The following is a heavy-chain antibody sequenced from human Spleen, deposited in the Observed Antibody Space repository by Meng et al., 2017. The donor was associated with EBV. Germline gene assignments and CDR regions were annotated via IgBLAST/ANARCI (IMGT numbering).Heavy chain of an antibody. Sequence: QVQLVQSGAEVKGPGASVKVSCQAFGYTFIDYGISWVRQARGQGLEWMGWISPNNGNTNYAQKFQGRVTMTTDTSTRTAYMELRSLRSDDTAVYYCARDPDIVVVPVTAHSFDPWGQGTLVTVAS. CDR1: GYTFIDYG. CDR3: ARDPDIVVVPVTAHSFDP. CDR2: ISPNNGNT. J-gene: IGHJ5*01. V-gene: IGHV1-18*01. D-gene: IGHD2-15*01.